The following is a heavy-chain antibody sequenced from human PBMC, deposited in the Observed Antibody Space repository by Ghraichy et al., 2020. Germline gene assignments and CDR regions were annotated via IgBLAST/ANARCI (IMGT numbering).Heavy chain of an antibody. V-gene: IGHV3-48*03. J-gene: IGHJ4*02. Sequence: GALRLSCAASGFTFSSYEMNWVRQAPGKGLEWVSYISSSGSTIYYADSVKGRFTISRDNAKNSLYLQMNSLRAEDTAVYYCARSSVATIRYWGQGTLVTVSS. CDR2: ISSSGSTI. CDR3: ARSSVATIRY. CDR1: GFTFSSYE. D-gene: IGHD5-12*01.